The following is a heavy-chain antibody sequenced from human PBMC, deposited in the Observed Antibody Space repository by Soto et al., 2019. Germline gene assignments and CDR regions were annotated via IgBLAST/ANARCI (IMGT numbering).Heavy chain of an antibody. J-gene: IGHJ2*01. CDR2: ISATGGNI. CDR1: GFTFSDYA. Sequence: EVQLLESGGGLAQPGGSLRLSCVASGFTFSDYAMTWVRQAPGKGLEWVATISATGGNIEYTDSLKGRFTISRDNSKNTLYLQLNGLTSDDTAVHYCAKVAGGLGYFDLWGRGTLVTVSS. CDR3: AKVAGGLGYFDL. D-gene: IGHD3-16*01. V-gene: IGHV3-23*01.